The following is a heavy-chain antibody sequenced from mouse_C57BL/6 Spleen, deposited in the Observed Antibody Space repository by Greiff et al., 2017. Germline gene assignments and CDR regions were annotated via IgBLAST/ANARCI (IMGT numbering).Heavy chain of an antibody. D-gene: IGHD1-1*01. CDR2: ISSGGDYI. V-gene: IGHV5-9-1*02. J-gene: IGHJ4*01. CDR1: GFTFSSYA. CDR3: TRGGTTVVATGAMDY. Sequence: EVKLVESGEGLVKPGGSLKLSCAASGFTFSSYAMSWVRQTPEKRLEWVAYISSGGDYIYYADTVKGRFTISRDNARNTLYLQMSSLKSEDTAMYYCTRGGTTVVATGAMDYWGQGTSVTVSS.